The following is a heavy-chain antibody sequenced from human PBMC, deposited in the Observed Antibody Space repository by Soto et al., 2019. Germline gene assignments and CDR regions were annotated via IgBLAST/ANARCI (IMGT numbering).Heavy chain of an antibody. D-gene: IGHD5-12*01. J-gene: IGHJ4*02. CDR1: GFTFSSYG. CDR2: ISYDGSNK. Sequence: GGSLRLSCAASGFTFSSYGMHWVRQAPGKGLEWVAVISYDGSNKYYADSVKGRFTISRDNAKNTLYLQMNSLRAEDTAVYYCAKDRWSGYDTLQLFDYWGQGTLVTVSS. V-gene: IGHV3-30*18. CDR3: AKDRWSGYDTLQLFDY.